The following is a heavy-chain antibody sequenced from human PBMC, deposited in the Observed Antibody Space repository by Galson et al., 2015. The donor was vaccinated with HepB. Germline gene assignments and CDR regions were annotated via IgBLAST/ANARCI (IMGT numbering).Heavy chain of an antibody. CDR1: GFTFSSYS. CDR3: ARDDRQVRGAMFDP. V-gene: IGHV3-21*01. CDR2: ISSSSSYI. J-gene: IGHJ5*02. Sequence: SLRLSCAASGFTFSSYSMNWVRQAPGKGLEWVSSISSSSSYIYYADSVKGRFTISRDNAKNSLYLQMNSLRAEDTAVYYCARDDRQVRGAMFDPWGQGTLVTVSS. D-gene: IGHD3-10*01.